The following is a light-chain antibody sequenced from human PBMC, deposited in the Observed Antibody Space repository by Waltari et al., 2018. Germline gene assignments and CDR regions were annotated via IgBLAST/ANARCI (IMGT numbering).Light chain of an antibody. V-gene: IGKV3-20*01. Sequence: IVLTQSPGTLSLSPGYRATLSCRASQSVSSNFLAWYQQKPGQAPRLLIYGASSRATGIPDKFSGSWSGTDFTLTINRLEPEDFAVYYCQQYGRSPLTFGGGTKVEIK. J-gene: IGKJ4*01. CDR1: QSVSSNF. CDR3: QQYGRSPLT. CDR2: GAS.